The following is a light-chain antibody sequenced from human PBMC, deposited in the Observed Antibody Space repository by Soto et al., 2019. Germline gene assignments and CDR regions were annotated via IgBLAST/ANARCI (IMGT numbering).Light chain of an antibody. CDR3: SSYTATNTYV. CDR2: EVS. Sequence: QSALTQPASVSGSPGQSSTISCTGTTSDVGNYNYVSWYQQHPGKAPKLMIYEVSYRSTGASNRFSGTKSGNTASLTISGLQGEDEADYYCSSYTATNTYVFGTGTKVTVL. V-gene: IGLV2-14*01. CDR1: TSDVGNYNY. J-gene: IGLJ1*01.